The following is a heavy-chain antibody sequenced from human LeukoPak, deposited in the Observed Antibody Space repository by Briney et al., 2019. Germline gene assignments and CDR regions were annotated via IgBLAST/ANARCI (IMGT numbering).Heavy chain of an antibody. CDR3: AKDRSSIEPSDY. CDR2: ISGSGGST. CDR1: GFTFSSYW. V-gene: IGHV3-23*01. Sequence: PGGSLRLSCAASGFTFSSYWMSWARQAPGKGLEWVSAISGSGGSTYYADSVKGRFTISRDNSKNTLYLQMNSLRAEDTAVYYCAKDRSSIEPSDYWGQGTLVTVSS. J-gene: IGHJ4*02. D-gene: IGHD1-14*01.